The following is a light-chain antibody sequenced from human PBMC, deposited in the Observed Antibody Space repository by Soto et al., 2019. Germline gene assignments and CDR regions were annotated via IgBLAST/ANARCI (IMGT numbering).Light chain of an antibody. J-gene: IGKJ1*01. CDR2: QAS. CDR1: QRISSW. V-gene: IGKV1-5*03. Sequence: DIPMTQSPSTLSASLGDRVTITCRANQRISSWLAWYQLKPGKAPKLLIYQASNLESGVPPRFRGSGSGTEFTLTISSLPQEDFETYYCQQYVNSPWTFGPGTKVDIK. CDR3: QQYVNSPWT.